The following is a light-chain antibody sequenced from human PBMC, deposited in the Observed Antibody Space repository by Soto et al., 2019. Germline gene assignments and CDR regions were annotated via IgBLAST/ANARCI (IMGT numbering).Light chain of an antibody. Sequence: QSVLTQPRSVSGSPGQSVTISCTGTSSDVGGYNYVSWYQQHPGKAPKLMIYEVSNRPSGVSNRFSGSKSGSTASLTISGLQAEDEADYYCKSYAVGSTYVFGTGTKLTVL. V-gene: IGLV2-11*01. CDR1: SSDVGGYNY. CDR2: EVS. J-gene: IGLJ1*01. CDR3: KSYAVGSTYV.